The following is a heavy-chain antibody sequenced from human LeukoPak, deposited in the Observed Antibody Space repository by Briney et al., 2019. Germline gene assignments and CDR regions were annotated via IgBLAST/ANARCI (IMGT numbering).Heavy chain of an antibody. J-gene: IGHJ3*02. D-gene: IGHD1-26*01. Sequence: SGGSLRLSCAASGFTVSSNYMSWVRQAPGKGLEWVSVISGSGGSTDYADSVKGRFTISRDNSKNTLYMQMNSLRAEDTAVYYCVKCRGGSYVRDAFDIWGQGTMVTVSS. V-gene: IGHV3-23*01. CDR2: ISGSGGST. CDR3: VKCRGGSYVRDAFDI. CDR1: GFTVSSNY.